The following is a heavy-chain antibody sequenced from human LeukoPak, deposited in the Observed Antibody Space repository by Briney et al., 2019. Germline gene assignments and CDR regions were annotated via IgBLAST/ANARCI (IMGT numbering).Heavy chain of an antibody. CDR1: GYTFTGYY. CDR3: ARGGPAMEWLLGEAFDI. V-gene: IGHV1-2*02. CDR2: INPNSGGT. D-gene: IGHD3-3*01. J-gene: IGHJ3*02. Sequence: ASVKVSCKASGYTFTGYYMHWVRQAPGQGLEWMGLINPNSGGTNYAQKFQGRVTMTRDTSISTAYMELSRLRSDDTAVYYCARGGPAMEWLLGEAFDIWGQGTMVTVSS.